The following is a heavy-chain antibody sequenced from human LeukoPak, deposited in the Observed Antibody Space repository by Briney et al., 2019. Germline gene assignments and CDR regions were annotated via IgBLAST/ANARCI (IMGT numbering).Heavy chain of an antibody. Sequence: GASVKVSCKASGYTFTGYYMHWVRQAPGQGLEWMGWINPNSGGTNYAQKFQGRVTMTRDTSISTAYMELSRLRSDDTAVYYCARVRHIDYYGSGSYEEIFDYWGQGTLVTVSS. CDR3: ARVRHIDYYGSGSYEEIFDY. V-gene: IGHV1-2*02. D-gene: IGHD3-10*01. CDR2: INPNSGGT. J-gene: IGHJ4*02. CDR1: GYTFTGYY.